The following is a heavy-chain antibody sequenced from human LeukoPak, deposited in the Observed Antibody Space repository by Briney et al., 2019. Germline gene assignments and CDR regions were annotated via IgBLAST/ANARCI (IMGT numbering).Heavy chain of an antibody. J-gene: IGHJ4*02. CDR1: GFTFSNAW. V-gene: IGHV3-15*01. Sequence: GGSLRLSCAASGFTFSNAWMRWVRQAPGKGLEWGGCIKSKTDGRTTDYATPMKGRFTISRDHSKHTLYLQINSLKPEDTAVYYCTTITPVLRYFDWLDYRRQGTMVTVPS. D-gene: IGHD3-9*01. CDR2: IKSKTDGRTT. CDR3: TTITPVLRYFDWLDY.